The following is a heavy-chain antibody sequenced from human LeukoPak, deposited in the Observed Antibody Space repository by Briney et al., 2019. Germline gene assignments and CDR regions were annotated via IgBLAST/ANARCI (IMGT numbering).Heavy chain of an antibody. V-gene: IGHV3-74*01. Sequence: GGSQRLSCAASGFTFSDYWMHWVRHVPGKGLVWVSRINSDGTSTVYADSVKGRFTMSRNNAKDIVYLEMDSLRAEDTAVYFCPRGGLLYYKISVFYFCFPPWAQGPLVTVSS. CDR3: PRGGLLYYKISVFYFCFPP. CDR1: GFTFSDYW. J-gene: IGHJ5*02. D-gene: IGHD3-22*01. CDR2: INSDGTST.